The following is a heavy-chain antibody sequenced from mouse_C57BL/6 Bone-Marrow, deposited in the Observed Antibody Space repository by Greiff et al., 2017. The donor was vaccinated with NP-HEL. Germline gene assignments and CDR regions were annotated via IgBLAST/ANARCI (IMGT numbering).Heavy chain of an antibody. V-gene: IGHV1-4*01. Sequence: VQLQQSGAELARPGASVKMSCKASGYTFTSYTMHWVKQRPGQGLEWIGYINPSSGYTKYNQKFKDKATLTADKSSSTAYMQLSSLTSEDSAVYYCARVRYGNWTWFAYWGQGTLVTVSA. CDR2: INPSSGYT. J-gene: IGHJ3*01. D-gene: IGHD2-10*02. CDR3: ARVRYGNWTWFAY. CDR1: GYTFTSYT.